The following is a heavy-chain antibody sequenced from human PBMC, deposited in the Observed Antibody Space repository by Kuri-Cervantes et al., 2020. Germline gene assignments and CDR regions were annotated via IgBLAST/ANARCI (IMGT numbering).Heavy chain of an antibody. CDR2: IYHSGST. CDR3: ARAYCSGGSCYSRHFDY. Sequence: SETLSLTCAVFGYSISSGYFWGWIRQPPGKGLEWIGIIYHSGSTYYNPSLKSRVTISVDTSKNQFSLKLSSVTAADTAVYYCARAYCSGGSCYSRHFDYWGQGTLVTVSS. V-gene: IGHV4-38-2*01. D-gene: IGHD2-15*01. J-gene: IGHJ4*02. CDR1: GYSISSGYF.